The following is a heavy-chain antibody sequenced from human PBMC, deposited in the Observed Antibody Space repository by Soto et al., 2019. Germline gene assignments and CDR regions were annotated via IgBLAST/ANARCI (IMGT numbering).Heavy chain of an antibody. CDR1: ADIFNNYY. CDR3: ARDPASAYSSSSFDY. CDR2: MTPSDGST. J-gene: IGHJ4*02. Sequence: QLHLVQSGAEVKEPGASVKVSCKTSADIFNNYYMHWVRQAPGQGLEWMGVMTPSDGSTNYAQSFQGRVTMTTDSSTSTAYMDLRSLRSDDTAVYYCARDPASAYSSSSFDYWGQGTLVTVSS. D-gene: IGHD6-6*01. V-gene: IGHV1-46*02.